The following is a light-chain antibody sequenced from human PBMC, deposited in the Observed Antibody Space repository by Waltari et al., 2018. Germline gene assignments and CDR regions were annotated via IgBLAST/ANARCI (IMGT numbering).Light chain of an antibody. CDR1: QSVSSSY. Sequence: EIVMTQSPATMSLSPGERATVSCRASQSVSSSYLSWYQQKPVQAHRLLIYGASTRATGIRARFSGSGSGTDFTLNISSLQPEDFAGYYCQQDYNLALTCGGGTKGEIK. CDR3: QQDYNLALT. CDR2: GAS. V-gene: IGKV3D-7*01. J-gene: IGKJ4*01.